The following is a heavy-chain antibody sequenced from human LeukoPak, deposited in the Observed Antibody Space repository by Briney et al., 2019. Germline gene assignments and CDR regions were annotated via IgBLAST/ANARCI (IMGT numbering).Heavy chain of an antibody. D-gene: IGHD6-13*01. CDR1: GSTFTDYY. Sequence: ASVKVSCKVSGSTFTDYYMHWVQQAPGKGLEWMGLVDPEDGETIYAEKFQGRVTITADTSTDTAYMELSSLRSEDTAVYYCATAGAAAGGYYFDYWGQGTLVTVSS. J-gene: IGHJ4*02. CDR3: ATAGAAAGGYYFDY. V-gene: IGHV1-69-2*01. CDR2: VDPEDGET.